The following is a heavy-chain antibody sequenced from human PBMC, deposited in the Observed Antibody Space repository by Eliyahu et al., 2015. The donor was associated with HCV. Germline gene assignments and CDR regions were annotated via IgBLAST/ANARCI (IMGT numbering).Heavy chain of an antibody. V-gene: IGHV4-34*01. Sequence: QVQLQQWGAGLLKPSETLSLTCAVYGGSFSGYYWSWIRQPPGKGLEWIGEINHSGSTNYNPSLKSRVTISVDTSKNQFSLKLSSVTAADTAVYYCARGLGGRDIVATITSTKRLFDPWGQGTLVTVSS. CDR2: INHSGST. D-gene: IGHD5-12*01. J-gene: IGHJ5*02. CDR3: ARGLGGRDIVATITSTKRLFDP. CDR1: GGSFSGYY.